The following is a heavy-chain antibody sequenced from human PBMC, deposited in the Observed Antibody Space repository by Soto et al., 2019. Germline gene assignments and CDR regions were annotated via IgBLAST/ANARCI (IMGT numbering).Heavy chain of an antibody. D-gene: IGHD3-16*01. J-gene: IGHJ3*02. V-gene: IGHV4-34*12. CDR1: NSSLGSFH. CDR2: LIHGGST. Sequence: PSETLSLTWAIYNSSLGSFHWTWIRQPPGKGLGWIGELIHGGSTNYNPSLKSRVTFSLDTSKNQFSLQLMSVTAADTAVYYCARSPLSYDYVRQTWREVGDSFDIWGRGTLVTVSS. CDR3: ARSPLSYDYVRQTWREVGDSFDI.